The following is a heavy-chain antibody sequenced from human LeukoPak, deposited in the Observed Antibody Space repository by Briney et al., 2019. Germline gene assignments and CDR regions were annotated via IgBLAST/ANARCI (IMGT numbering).Heavy chain of an antibody. Sequence: SETLSLTCTVSGGSISSSSYYWGWIRQPPGKGLEWIGRIYTSGSTNYNPSLKSRVTISVDTSKNQFPLKLSSVTAADTAVYYCAREGVGGTYYYDSSGYYYADYFDYWGQGIQVTVSS. J-gene: IGHJ4*02. CDR3: AREGVGGTYYYDSSGYYYADYFDY. D-gene: IGHD3-22*01. CDR2: IYTSGST. CDR1: GGSISSSSYY. V-gene: IGHV4-39*06.